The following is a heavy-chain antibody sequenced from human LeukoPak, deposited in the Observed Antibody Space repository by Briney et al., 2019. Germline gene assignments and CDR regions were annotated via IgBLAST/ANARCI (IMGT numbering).Heavy chain of an antibody. D-gene: IGHD6-25*01. J-gene: IGHJ4*02. Sequence: GGSLRLSCAASGFTLTNYDMSWVRQAPGKGLEWVSLVSRGGGASYYADSMKGRFTASSDISRNTDHQQMNSIRAEETAKYFRVKDGDERHSGVIAWYFGSGGEGTLVTVSS. V-gene: IGHV3-23*01. CDR3: VKDGDERHSGVIAWYFGS. CDR2: VSRGGGAS. CDR1: GFTLTNYD.